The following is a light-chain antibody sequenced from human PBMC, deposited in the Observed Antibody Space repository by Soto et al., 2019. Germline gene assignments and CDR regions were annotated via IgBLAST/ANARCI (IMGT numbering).Light chain of an antibody. CDR2: DVS. J-gene: IGLJ1*01. Sequence: QSVLTQPRSVSGTPGQTVTISCTGTSSDVGGYNYVSWYQQHPGKAPKFMIYDVSNRPSGVSTRFSGSKSGNTASLTISGLQAEDEADYYCNSYTTSNTRQIVFGTGTKVTVL. CDR3: NSYTTSNTRQIV. V-gene: IGLV2-11*01. CDR1: SSDVGGYNY.